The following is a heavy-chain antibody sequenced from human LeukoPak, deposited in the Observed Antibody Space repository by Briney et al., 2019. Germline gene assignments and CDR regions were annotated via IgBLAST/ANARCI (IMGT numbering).Heavy chain of an antibody. V-gene: IGHV4-34*01. CDR3: ARELRDGYNSV. Sequence: PSETLSLTCAVYGGSFSGYYWSWIRQPPGKGLEWIGEINHSGSTNYNPSLKSRVTISVDTSKNQFPLKLSSVTAADTAVYYCARELRDGYNSVWGQGTLVTVSS. CDR2: INHSGST. CDR1: GGSFSGYY. J-gene: IGHJ4*02. D-gene: IGHD5-24*01.